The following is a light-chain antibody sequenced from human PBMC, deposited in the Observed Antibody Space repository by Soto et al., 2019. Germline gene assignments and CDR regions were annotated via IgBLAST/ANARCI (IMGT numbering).Light chain of an antibody. V-gene: IGKV3-15*01. CDR1: QSVSSN. CDR3: QQYIKWPIT. CDR2: DAS. Sequence: EIVMTQSPGTLSVSPGERATLSCRASQSVSSNLAWYQQKPGQAPRLLISDASTRATGIPARFSGSGSGTEFTLTVSSLQSEDFAVYYCQQYIKWPITFGQGTRRENK. J-gene: IGKJ5*01.